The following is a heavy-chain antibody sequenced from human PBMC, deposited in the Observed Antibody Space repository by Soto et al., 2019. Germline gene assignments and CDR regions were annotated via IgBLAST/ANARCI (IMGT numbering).Heavy chain of an antibody. CDR1: GGSISSSSYY. D-gene: IGHD4-4*01. J-gene: IGHJ4*02. Sequence: SETLSLTCTVSGGSISSSSYYWGWIRQPPGKGLEWIGSIYYSGSTYYNPSLKSRVTISVDTSKNQFSLKLSSVTAADTAVYYCASRVTVTGRAPEYYFDYWGQGTLVTVSS. CDR2: IYYSGST. CDR3: ASRVTVTGRAPEYYFDY. V-gene: IGHV4-39*01.